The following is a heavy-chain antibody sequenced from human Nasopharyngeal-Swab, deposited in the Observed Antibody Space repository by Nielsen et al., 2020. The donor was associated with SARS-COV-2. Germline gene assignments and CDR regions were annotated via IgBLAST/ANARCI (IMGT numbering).Heavy chain of an antibody. CDR1: GCLNSSYY. V-gene: IGHV4-59*13. CDR3: ARDSYYDVGFDS. CDR2: IFYNGNT. Sequence: SETLSLTCSVSGCLNSSYYWHWIRQTKGKGLEWIGYIFYNGNTKYNPSLKSRITISLDTPMNKFSLKLSSVTAADSAVYFCARDSYYDVGFDSWGPGTLVTVSS. J-gene: IGHJ4*02. D-gene: IGHD5-12*01.